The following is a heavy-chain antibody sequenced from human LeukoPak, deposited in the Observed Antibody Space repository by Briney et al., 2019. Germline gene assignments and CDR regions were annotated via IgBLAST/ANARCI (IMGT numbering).Heavy chain of an antibody. D-gene: IGHD2-2*01. CDR1: GGTFSSYT. CDR2: IIPILGIA. V-gene: IGHV1-69*04. CDR3: AREVWGLAAAMRLGNMDV. Sequence: GSSVKVSCKASGGTFSSYTISWVRQAPGQGLEWMGRIIPILGIANYAQKFQGRVTITADKSTSTAYMELSSLRSEDTAVYYCAREVWGLAAAMRLGNMDVWGKGTTVTVSS. J-gene: IGHJ6*03.